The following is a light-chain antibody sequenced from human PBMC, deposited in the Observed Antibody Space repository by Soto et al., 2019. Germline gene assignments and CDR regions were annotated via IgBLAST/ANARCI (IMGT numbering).Light chain of an antibody. J-gene: IGLJ1*01. CDR1: SSDVGAYNY. V-gene: IGLV2-14*01. CDR3: SSLTTRFTYV. Sequence: ALTQPASVSGSPGQSVAISCTGTSSDVGAYNYVSWYQQHPGKAPKLLLSEVSNRPSGVSDRFSGSKSGNTASLTISGLQAEDEADYYCSSLTTRFTYVFGTGTKLTVL. CDR2: EVS.